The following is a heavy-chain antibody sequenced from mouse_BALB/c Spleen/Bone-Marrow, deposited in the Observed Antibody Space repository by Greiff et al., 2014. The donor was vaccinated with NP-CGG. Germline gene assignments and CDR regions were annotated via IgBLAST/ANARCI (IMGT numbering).Heavy chain of an antibody. J-gene: IGHJ3*01. D-gene: IGHD2-4*01. CDR2: IYPSDSYT. V-gene: IGHV1-69*02. CDR3: TRYDYDWFAY. CDR1: GYTFTSYW. Sequence: QVQLQQSGAELVRPGASVKLSCKASGYTFTSYWINWVKQRPGQGLEWIGNIYPSDSYTNYNQKFKDKATLTVDKSSSTAYMQLSSPTSEDSAVYYYTRYDYDWFAYRGQGTLVTVSA.